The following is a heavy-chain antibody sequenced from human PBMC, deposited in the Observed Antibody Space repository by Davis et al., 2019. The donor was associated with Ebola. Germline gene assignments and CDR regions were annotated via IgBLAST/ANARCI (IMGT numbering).Heavy chain of an antibody. CDR2: ISYDGSNK. CDR1: GFTFSSYG. V-gene: IGHV3-30*18. J-gene: IGHJ3*02. CDR3: AKDGVRGTEWEPDAFDI. D-gene: IGHD1-26*01. Sequence: PGGSLRLSCAASGFTFSSYGMHWVRQAPGKGLEWVAVISYDGSNKYYADSVKGRFTISRDNSKNTLYLQMNSLRAEDTAVYYCAKDGVRGTEWEPDAFDIWGQGTMVTVSS.